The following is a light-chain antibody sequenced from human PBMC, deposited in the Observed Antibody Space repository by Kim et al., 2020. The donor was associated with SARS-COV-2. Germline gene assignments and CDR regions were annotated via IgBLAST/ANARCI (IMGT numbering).Light chain of an antibody. CDR2: GAS. CDR1: QSVGTY. V-gene: IGKV3-11*01. J-gene: IGKJ4*01. CDR3: QQRSNWPLT. Sequence: LSPGERATLSGRASQSVGTYLGWYQHKPGQAPRLLIYGASNRATGIPARFSGSGSGTDFTLTISSLEPEDFAVYYCQQRSNWPLTFGGGTKVDIK.